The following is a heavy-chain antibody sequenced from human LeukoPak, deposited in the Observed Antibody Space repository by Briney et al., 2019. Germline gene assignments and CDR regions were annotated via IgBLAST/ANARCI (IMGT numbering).Heavy chain of an antibody. Sequence: ASAKVSCKASGYTFTAYPIHWVRQAPGQGLEWMGRINPNSGVTHYAQKFHGRVAMTKDTSTDTAYMELSSLRSEDTAVYYCAVVVPAEKYYFDYWGQGTLVTVSS. J-gene: IGHJ4*02. V-gene: IGHV1-2*06. CDR2: INPNSGVT. CDR3: AVVVPAEKYYFDY. D-gene: IGHD2-2*01. CDR1: GYTFTAYP.